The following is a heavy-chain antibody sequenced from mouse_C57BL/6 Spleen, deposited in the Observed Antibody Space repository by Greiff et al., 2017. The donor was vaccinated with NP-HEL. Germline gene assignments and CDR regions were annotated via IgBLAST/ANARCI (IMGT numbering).Heavy chain of an antibody. V-gene: IGHV1-52*01. D-gene: IGHD4-1*01. Sequence: QVQLQQPGAELVRPGSSVKLSCKASGYTFTSYWMHWVKQRPIQGLEWIGNIDPSDSETHYNQKFKDKATLTVDKSSSTAYMQLSSLTSEDSAVYYCASKGLGLYWYCDVWGTGTTVTVSS. CDR2: IDPSDSET. J-gene: IGHJ1*03. CDR1: GYTFTSYW. CDR3: ASKGLGLYWYCDV.